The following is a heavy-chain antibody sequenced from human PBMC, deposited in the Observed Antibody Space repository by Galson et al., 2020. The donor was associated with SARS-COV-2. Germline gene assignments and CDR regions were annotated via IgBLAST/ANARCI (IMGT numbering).Heavy chain of an antibody. D-gene: IGHD2-2*01. Sequence: TGGSLRLSCAASGFTFSSYSMNWVRQAPGKGLEWVSSISSSSSYIYYADSAKGRFTISRDNAKNSLYLQMNSLSAEDTAVYYCASQPCSCNGCQWYCGMDVWGQGTTVTVSS. CDR1: GFTFSSYS. V-gene: IGHV3-21*01. CDR2: ISSSSSYI. CDR3: ASQPCSCNGCQWYCGMDV. J-gene: IGHJ6*02.